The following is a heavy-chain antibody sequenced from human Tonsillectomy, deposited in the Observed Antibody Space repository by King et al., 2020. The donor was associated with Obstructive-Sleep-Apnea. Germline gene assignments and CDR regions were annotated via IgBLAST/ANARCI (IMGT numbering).Heavy chain of an antibody. CDR1: GFTFSSYW. Sequence: VQLVESGGGLVQPGGSLRLSCAASGFTFSSYWMSWVRQAPGKGLEWVANIKQGGSEKDCVDSVKGRFTISRDNAKNSLYLQMNSLRAEDTAVYYCARVEGLVGATNIDYWGQGTLVTVSS. V-gene: IGHV3-7*03. D-gene: IGHD1-26*01. CDR3: ARVEGLVGATNIDY. J-gene: IGHJ4*02. CDR2: IKQGGSEK.